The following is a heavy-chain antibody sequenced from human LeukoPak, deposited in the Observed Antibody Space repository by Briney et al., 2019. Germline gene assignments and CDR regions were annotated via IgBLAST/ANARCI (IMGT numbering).Heavy chain of an antibody. CDR3: ARSGADRGYYYYMDV. CDR2: IYYSGST. J-gene: IGHJ6*03. V-gene: IGHV4-59*01. CDR1: GGPISSYY. Sequence: SETLSLTCTVSGGPISSYYWSWIRQPPGKGLEWIGYIYYSGSTNYNPSLKSRVTISVDTSKNQFSLKLSSVTAADTAVYYCARSGADRGYYYYMDVWGKGTTVTVSS. D-gene: IGHD1-14*01.